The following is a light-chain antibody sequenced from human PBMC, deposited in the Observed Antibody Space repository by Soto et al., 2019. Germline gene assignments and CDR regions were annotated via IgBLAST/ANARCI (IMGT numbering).Light chain of an antibody. CDR1: QSVSSSY. Sequence: EIVLTQSPGPLSLSPGERATLSCRASQSVSSSYLAWYQQKPGQAPRLLIYDASIRATGIPDRFSGSGSGTDFTLTISRLEPEDFAVYYCQQYGRSPGVAFGGGTKVEI. V-gene: IGKV3-20*01. J-gene: IGKJ4*01. CDR3: QQYGRSPGVA. CDR2: DAS.